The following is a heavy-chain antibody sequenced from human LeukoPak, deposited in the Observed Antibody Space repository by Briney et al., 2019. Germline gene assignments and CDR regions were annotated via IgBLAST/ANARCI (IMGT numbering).Heavy chain of an antibody. D-gene: IGHD6-6*01. CDR3: ARDGSARPEDY. Sequence: GGSLRLSCSASGFSFRSHAMHWVRQAPGEGLEYVSAISGDGDSTYYADSVKGRFTISRDNSKNTLYLQMNSLRVEDTAVYYCARDGSARPEDYWGQGTRVTVSS. CDR1: GFSFRSHA. CDR2: ISGDGDST. V-gene: IGHV3-64*04. J-gene: IGHJ4*02.